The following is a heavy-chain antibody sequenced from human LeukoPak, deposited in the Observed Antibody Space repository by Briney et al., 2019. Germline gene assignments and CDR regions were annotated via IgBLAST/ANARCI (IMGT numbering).Heavy chain of an antibody. D-gene: IGHD1-26*01. J-gene: IGHJ4*02. V-gene: IGHV1-24*01. Sequence: ASVKVSCKVSGYTLTELSMHWVRQAPGKGLEWMGGFDPEDGETIYAQKFQGRVTMTEDTSTDTAYMELSSLRSEDTAVYYCATPKRRGSYYPEFDYWGQGTLVTVSS. CDR3: ATPKRRGSYYPEFDY. CDR2: FDPEDGET. CDR1: GYTLTELS.